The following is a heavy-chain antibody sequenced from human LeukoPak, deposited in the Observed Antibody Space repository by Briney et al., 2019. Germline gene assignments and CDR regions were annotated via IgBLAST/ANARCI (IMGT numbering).Heavy chain of an antibody. Sequence: SETLSLTCTVSSGSISSGGYYWSWIRQHPGKGLEWIGYIYYSGSTYYNPSLKSRVTISVDTSKNQFSLKLSSVTAADTAVYYCARLYYDSSGYSLRAEYFQHWGQGTLVTVSS. J-gene: IGHJ1*01. CDR1: SGSISSGGYY. CDR3: ARLYYDSSGYSLRAEYFQH. D-gene: IGHD3-22*01. V-gene: IGHV4-31*03. CDR2: IYYSGST.